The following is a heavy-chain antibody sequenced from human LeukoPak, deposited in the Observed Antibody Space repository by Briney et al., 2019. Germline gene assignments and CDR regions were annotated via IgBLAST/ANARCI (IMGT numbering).Heavy chain of an antibody. Sequence: GGSLRLSCVGTGXTFSTYRMNWVRQAPGKGREWVSSISSSSSYIYYADSVKGRITISRDNAKNSLYLQMNSLRVEDTAVYYCARDKDVYFDYWGQGTLVTVSS. V-gene: IGHV3-21*01. CDR3: ARDKDVYFDY. CDR2: ISSSSSYI. CDR1: GXTFSTYR. J-gene: IGHJ4*02.